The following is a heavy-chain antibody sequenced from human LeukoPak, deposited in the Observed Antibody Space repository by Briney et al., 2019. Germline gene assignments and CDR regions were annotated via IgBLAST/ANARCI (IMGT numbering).Heavy chain of an antibody. D-gene: IGHD3-3*01. CDR3: ARDGGDPSSPLGYDFWSGYMGGYNWFDP. CDR2: IYYSGST. J-gene: IGHJ5*02. CDR1: GGSISFYY. Sequence: SETLSLTCTVSGGSISFYYWSWIRQPPGKGLEWIGYIYYSGSTNYNPSLKSRVTISVDTSKNQFSLKLSSVTAADTAVYYCARDGGDPSSPLGYDFWSGYMGGYNWFDPWGQGTLVTVSS. V-gene: IGHV4-59*01.